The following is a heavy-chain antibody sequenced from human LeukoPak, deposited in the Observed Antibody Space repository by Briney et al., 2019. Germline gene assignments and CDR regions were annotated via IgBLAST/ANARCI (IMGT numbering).Heavy chain of an antibody. CDR1: GYTFTKYG. CDR2: ISTYNGNT. CDR3: ARGDDYGDYWGLY. V-gene: IGHV1-18*01. Sequence: ASVKVSCKASGYTFTKYGITWMRQAPGQGLEWMGWISTYNGNTNYAQKLQGRVTTTTDTSTSTAYMELRSLISDDAAVYYCARGDDYGDYWGLYWGQGTLVTASS. J-gene: IGHJ4*02. D-gene: IGHD4-17*01.